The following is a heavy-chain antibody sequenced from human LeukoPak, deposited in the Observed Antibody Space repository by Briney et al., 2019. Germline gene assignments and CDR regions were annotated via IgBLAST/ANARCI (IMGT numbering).Heavy chain of an antibody. Sequence: ASVKVSCKASGYTFTSYDINWVRQATGRGLEWMGWMNPNSGNTGYAQKFQGRVTMTRNTSISTAYMELSSLRSEDTAVYYCASASQGLYYYYYMDVWGKGTTVTVSS. D-gene: IGHD3/OR15-3a*01. CDR3: ASASQGLYYYYYMDV. V-gene: IGHV1-8*01. J-gene: IGHJ6*03. CDR1: GYTFTSYD. CDR2: MNPNSGNT.